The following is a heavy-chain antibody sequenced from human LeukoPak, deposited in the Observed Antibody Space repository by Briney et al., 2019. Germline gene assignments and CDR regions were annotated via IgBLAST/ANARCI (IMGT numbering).Heavy chain of an antibody. CDR2: ISGSGGST. CDR1: GFTFSSYA. V-gene: IGHV3-23*01. CDR3: ANNPKGSGWYVFGPLDY. Sequence: PGGSLRLSCAASGFTFSSYAMSWVRQAPGKGLEWVSAISGSGGSTYYADSVKGRFTISRDNSKNTLYLQMNSLRAEDTAVYYCANNPKGSGWYVFGPLDYWGQGTLVTVSS. J-gene: IGHJ4*02. D-gene: IGHD6-19*01.